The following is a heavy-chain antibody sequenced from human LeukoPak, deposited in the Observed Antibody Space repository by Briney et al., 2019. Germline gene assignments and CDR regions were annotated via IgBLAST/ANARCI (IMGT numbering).Heavy chain of an antibody. CDR2: IYYSGST. J-gene: IGHJ4*02. CDR3: ARRGYDSSGYYRSY. D-gene: IGHD3-22*01. V-gene: IGHV4-59*05. Sequence: RPSETLSLTCTVSGGSISSYYWSWIRQPPGKGLEWIGSIYYSGSTYYNPSLKSRVTISVDTSKNQFSLKLSSVTAADTAVYYCARRGYDSSGYYRSYWGQGTLVTVSS. CDR1: GGSISSYY.